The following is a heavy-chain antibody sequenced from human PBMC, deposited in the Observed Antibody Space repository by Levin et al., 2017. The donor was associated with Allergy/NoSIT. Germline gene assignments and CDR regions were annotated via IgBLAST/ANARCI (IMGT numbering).Heavy chain of an antibody. Sequence: GESLKISCAASGFTFSSYGMHWVRQAPGKGLEWVAVILYDGSNKYYADSVKGRFTISRDNSKNTLYLQMNSLRAEDTAVYYCAKVAAAGTYYYYYMDVWGKGTTVTVSS. D-gene: IGHD6-13*01. CDR2: ILYDGSNK. V-gene: IGHV3-30*18. CDR1: GFTFSSYG. CDR3: AKVAAAGTYYYYYMDV. J-gene: IGHJ6*03.